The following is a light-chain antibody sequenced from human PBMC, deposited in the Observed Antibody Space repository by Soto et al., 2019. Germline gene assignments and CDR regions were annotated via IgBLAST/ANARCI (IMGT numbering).Light chain of an antibody. V-gene: IGKV3-11*01. CDR1: QSVSGY. CDR3: QQRYNWPIT. CDR2: ADS. J-gene: IGKJ5*01. Sequence: EIVLTQSPATLSLSPGETATLSCRASQSVSGYIGWYQQKPGQAPRLLIYADSNRATGIPPRFSGSGSGTDFTLTISSLEPEDFSVYYCQQRYNWPITFGQGTRLETK.